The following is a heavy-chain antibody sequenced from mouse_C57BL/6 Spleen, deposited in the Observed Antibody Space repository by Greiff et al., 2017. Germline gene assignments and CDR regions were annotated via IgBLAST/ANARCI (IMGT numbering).Heavy chain of an antibody. D-gene: IGHD2-3*01. CDR2: IRNKANGYTT. J-gene: IGHJ2*01. V-gene: IGHV7-3*01. Sequence: EVKLVESGGGLVQPGGSLSLSCAASGFTFTDYYMSWVRQPPGKALEWLGFIRNKANGYTTEYSASVKGRFTISRDNSQSILYLQMNALRAEDSATYYCARYYDGYYDALSYWGQGTTLTVSS. CDR1: GFTFTDYY. CDR3: ARYYDGYYDALSY.